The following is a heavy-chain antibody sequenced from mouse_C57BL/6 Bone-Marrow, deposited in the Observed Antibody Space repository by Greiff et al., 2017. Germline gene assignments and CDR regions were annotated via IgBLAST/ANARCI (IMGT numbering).Heavy chain of an antibody. D-gene: IGHD1-1*01. CDR2: TRNKANDYTT. V-gene: IGHV7-1*01. CDR1: GFTFSDFY. Sequence: EVMLVESGGGLVQSGRSLRLSCATSGFTFSDFYMEWVRQAPGKGLEWIAATRNKANDYTTEYSASVKGRFIVSRDTSQSILYLQMYALRAEDTAIYYCARVPYYYGSSYDWYFDVWGTGTTVTVSS. J-gene: IGHJ1*03. CDR3: ARVPYYYGSSYDWYFDV.